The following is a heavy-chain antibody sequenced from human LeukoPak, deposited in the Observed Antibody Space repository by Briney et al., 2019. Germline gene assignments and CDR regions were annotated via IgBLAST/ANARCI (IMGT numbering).Heavy chain of an antibody. V-gene: IGHV4-39*01. CDR2: FYYSGST. CDR3: ARVVPSDYDTAH. Sequence: PGETLTLTCTVSGFSISSCSYYWGRLPPPPGKGRVWVGCFYYSGSTYYNPSHKSRVTISDNSSKNQFSLKLSSVTDADTAVYYCARVVPSDYDTAHWGQGTLVTVSS. D-gene: IGHD6-25*01. J-gene: IGHJ1*01. CDR1: GFSISSCSYY.